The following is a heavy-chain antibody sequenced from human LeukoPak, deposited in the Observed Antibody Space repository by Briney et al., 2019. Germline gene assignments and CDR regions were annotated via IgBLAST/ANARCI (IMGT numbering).Heavy chain of an antibody. CDR3: ATIIGSPDY. Sequence: GGSLRLSCAASGFTINKYGIHWVRQAPGKGLEWVALISHDGENKFYADSVRGRFTISRDNSRNTVYLQMGSLRAEDTSLYYCATIIGSPDYWGQGSLVTVSS. D-gene: IGHD2-2*03. CDR2: ISHDGENK. J-gene: IGHJ4*02. CDR1: GFTINKYG. V-gene: IGHV3-30*02.